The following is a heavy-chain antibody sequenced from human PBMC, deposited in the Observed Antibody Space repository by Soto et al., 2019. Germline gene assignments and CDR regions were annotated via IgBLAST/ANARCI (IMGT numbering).Heavy chain of an antibody. D-gene: IGHD3-10*01. CDR1: GFTFSSSA. J-gene: IGHJ5*02. CDR2: ISGSGGST. Sequence: CGSIKLSCAASGFTFSSSAIAWALQATGKGLEWVSAISGSGGSTYYADSVKGRFTISRDNSKNTLYLQMNSLRAEDTAVYYCAKAFLWFGEPHNWFDPWGQGTLVTVSS. V-gene: IGHV3-23*01. CDR3: AKAFLWFGEPHNWFDP.